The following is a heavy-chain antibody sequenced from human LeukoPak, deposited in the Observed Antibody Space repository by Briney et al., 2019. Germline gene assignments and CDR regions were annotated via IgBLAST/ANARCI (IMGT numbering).Heavy chain of an antibody. CDR1: GGSISSYY. V-gene: IGHV4-59*08. D-gene: IGHD3-22*01. J-gene: IGHJ4*02. CDR3: ARAIPYNYDSSGYFFDC. CDR2: IYYSGTS. Sequence: SETLSLTCTVSGGSISSYYWSWIRQPPGKGLEWIGYIYYSGTSNYNPSLKSRVTISVDTSKNQFSLKLSSVTAADTAVYYCARAIPYNYDSSGYFFDCWGQGTLVTVSS.